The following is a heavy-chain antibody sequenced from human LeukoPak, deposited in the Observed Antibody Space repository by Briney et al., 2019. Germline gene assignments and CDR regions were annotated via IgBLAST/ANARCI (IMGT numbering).Heavy chain of an antibody. Sequence: ASVKVSCKASGYTFTGYYMHRVRQAPGQGLEWMGWISPNSGGTNYAQKFQGRVTMTRDTSISTAYMELSRLRSDDTAVYYCAFWSGYYGHNWFDPWGQGTLVTVSS. CDR3: AFWSGYYGHNWFDP. CDR1: GYTFTGYY. V-gene: IGHV1-2*02. J-gene: IGHJ5*02. D-gene: IGHD3-3*01. CDR2: ISPNSGGT.